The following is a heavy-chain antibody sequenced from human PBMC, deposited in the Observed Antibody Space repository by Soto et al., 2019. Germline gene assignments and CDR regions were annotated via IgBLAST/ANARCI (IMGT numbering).Heavy chain of an antibody. CDR1: GGSFSGYY. V-gene: IGHV4-34*01. D-gene: IGHD2-2*01. CDR3: ARSQFGSLGYCSSTSCYRNWFDP. Sequence: WETLSLTCAVYGGSFSGYYWSWIRQPPGKGLEWIGEINHSGSTNYKPTLKSRATISVDTSKTQFSLKLNSVPDADTAVYYGARSQFGSLGYCSSTSCYRNWFDPWGQGTLVTVSS. J-gene: IGHJ5*02. CDR2: INHSGST.